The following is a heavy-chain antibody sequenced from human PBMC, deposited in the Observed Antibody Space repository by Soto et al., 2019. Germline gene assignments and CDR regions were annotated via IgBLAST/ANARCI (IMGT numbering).Heavy chain of an antibody. CDR3: ARRRYDFWSGYPFDY. V-gene: IGHV4-59*01. Sequence: SETLSLTCTVSGASISRYYWSWIRQSPGKGLEWIGYLYNTGSTIYNPSLKSRVTISVDTSKNQFSLKMNSVTAADTAVYYCARRRYDFWSGYPFDYWDQGTLVTVSS. D-gene: IGHD3-3*01. J-gene: IGHJ4*02. CDR1: GASISRYY. CDR2: LYNTGST.